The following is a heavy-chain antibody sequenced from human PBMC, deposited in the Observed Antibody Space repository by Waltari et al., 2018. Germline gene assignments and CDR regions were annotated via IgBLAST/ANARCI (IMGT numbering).Heavy chain of an antibody. CDR3: AREEQWRKYFQH. CDR2: IYHSGIT. V-gene: IGHV4-38-2*02. D-gene: IGHD6-19*01. Sequence: QVQLQESGPGLVKPSETLSLTCAVSGYSISRGYYWGWIRQPPGKGLEWIGSIYHSGITYYNPSLKSRVTISVDTSKIQFSLRLSSVTAADTAVYYCAREEQWRKYFQHWGQGTLVTVSS. CDR1: GYSISRGYY. J-gene: IGHJ1*01.